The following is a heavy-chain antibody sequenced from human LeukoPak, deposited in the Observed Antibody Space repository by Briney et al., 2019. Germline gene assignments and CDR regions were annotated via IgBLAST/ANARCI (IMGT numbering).Heavy chain of an antibody. CDR2: ISSSSSYI. V-gene: IGHV3-21*04. CDR1: GFTFSSYS. D-gene: IGHD2-2*01. J-gene: IGHJ5*01. CDR3: AKDRHAPGRYCSSITCFPFDS. Sequence: GGSLRLSCAASGFTFSSYSMNWVRQAPGKGLEWVSSISSSSSYIYYADSVKGRFTISRDNSKGTLYLQMNSLRAEDTAVYYCAKDRHAPGRYCSSITCFPFDSWGQGTLVTVSS.